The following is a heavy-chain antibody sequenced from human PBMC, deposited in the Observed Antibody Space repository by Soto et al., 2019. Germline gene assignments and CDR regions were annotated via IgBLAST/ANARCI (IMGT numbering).Heavy chain of an antibody. D-gene: IGHD4-17*01. CDR3: ARAVTVSHWFDP. Sequence: EVLVVESGGGLVQPGGSLRLSCAASGFTFSRYWMHWVRQAPGKGLVWVSRINSDGRSTNYADSVKGRFTISRDNAKNKLYLQMSSLRAEDTAVYYCARAVTVSHWFDPWGQGTLVTVSS. CDR1: GFTFSRYW. V-gene: IGHV3-74*01. CDR2: INSDGRST. J-gene: IGHJ5*02.